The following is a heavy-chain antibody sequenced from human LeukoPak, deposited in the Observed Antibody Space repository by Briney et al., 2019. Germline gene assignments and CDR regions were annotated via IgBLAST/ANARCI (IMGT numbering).Heavy chain of an antibody. D-gene: IGHD2-15*01. V-gene: IGHV3-30*02. CDR2: IRYDGSNK. CDR1: GFAFSASG. CDR3: ARDRGVVVVAATSYYYYMDV. Sequence: GGSLRLSCAASGFAFSASGMHWVRQAPGKGLDWVAFIRYDGSNKYYADSVKGRFTISRDNAKNSLYLQMNSLRAEDTAVYYCARDRGVVVVAATSYYYYMDVWGKGTTVTVSS. J-gene: IGHJ6*03.